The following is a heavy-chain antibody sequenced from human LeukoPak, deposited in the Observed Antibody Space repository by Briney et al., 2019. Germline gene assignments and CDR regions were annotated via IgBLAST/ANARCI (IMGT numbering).Heavy chain of an antibody. Sequence: ASVKVSCKASGYTFTSYGISWVRQAPGQGLEGMGWISAYNGNTNYAQKLQGRVTMTTDTSTSTAYMELRSLRSDDTAVYYCAIDVLGRSFRPGSSGYWGQGTLVTVSS. CDR3: AIDVLGRSFRPGSSGY. D-gene: IGHD3-10*01. CDR2: ISAYNGNT. CDR1: GYTFTSYG. V-gene: IGHV1-18*01. J-gene: IGHJ4*02.